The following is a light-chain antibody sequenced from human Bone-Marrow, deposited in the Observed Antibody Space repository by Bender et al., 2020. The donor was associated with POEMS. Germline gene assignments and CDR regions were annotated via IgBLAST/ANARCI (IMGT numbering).Light chain of an antibody. CDR3: QAWASGIHCV. V-gene: IGLV4-69*01. CDR2: INSDGSH. CDR1: SANNRYA. J-gene: IGLJ3*02. Sequence: QLVLTQSPSASASLGASVKLTCTLSSANNRYAIAWHQQQPGKGPRFLMKINSDGSHTKGDGIPDRFSGSSCGAERYPTISRLQSEDEAHYYCQAWASGIHCVFRSATHLTVL.